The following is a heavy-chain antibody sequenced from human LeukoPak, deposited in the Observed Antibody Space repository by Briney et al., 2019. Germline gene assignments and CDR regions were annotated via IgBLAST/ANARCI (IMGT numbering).Heavy chain of an antibody. CDR3: ARGPSIAAAGFPFDY. V-gene: IGHV4-4*02. Sequence: SGTLSLTCAVSGGSISSSNWWSWVRQPPGKGLEWIGEIYHSGSTNYNPSLKSRVTISVDTSKNQFSLKLSSVTAADTAVYYCARGPSIAAAGFPFDYWGQGTLVTVSS. J-gene: IGHJ4*02. D-gene: IGHD6-13*01. CDR1: GGSISSSNW. CDR2: IYHSGST.